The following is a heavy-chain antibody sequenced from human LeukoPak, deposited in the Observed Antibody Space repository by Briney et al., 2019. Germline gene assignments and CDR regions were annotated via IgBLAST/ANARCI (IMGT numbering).Heavy chain of an antibody. D-gene: IGHD3-10*01. CDR1: GFTFSSYG. CDR2: IRSDGSNQ. Sequence: PGGSLRLSCVASGFTFSSYGMHWVRQAPDKGLEWVAFIRSDGSNQGHADSVKGRFTISRDNSKNTLYLQMNSLRAEDTGVYYCAKLKDSRVYQPFGYWRQGTLVTVSS. V-gene: IGHV3-30*02. CDR3: AKLKDSRVYQPFGY. J-gene: IGHJ4*02.